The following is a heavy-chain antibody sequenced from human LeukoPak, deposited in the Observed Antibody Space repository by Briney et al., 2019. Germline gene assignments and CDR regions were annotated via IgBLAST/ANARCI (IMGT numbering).Heavy chain of an antibody. D-gene: IGHD6-19*01. J-gene: IGHJ4*02. CDR1: GFIFSNAW. CDR3: AKAGIGVVGYFDY. Sequence: PGGSLRLSCVGSGFIFSNAWMSWVRQAPGKGLEWVSSISSSSSYIYYSDSVKGRFTISRDNSKNTLYLQMNSLRDEDTALYYCAKAGIGVVGYFDYWGQGTLVTVSS. CDR2: ISSSSSYI. V-gene: IGHV3-21*04.